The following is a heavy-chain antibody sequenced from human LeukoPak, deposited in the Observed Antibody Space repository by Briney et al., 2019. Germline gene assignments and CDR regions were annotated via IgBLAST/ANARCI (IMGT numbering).Heavy chain of an antibody. CDR3: ARRERGGKGNWFDP. CDR1: GGSISSYY. J-gene: IGHJ5*02. V-gene: IGHV4-4*07. Sequence: SETLPLTCTVSGGSISSYYWSWIRQPAGKGLEWIGRIYTSGSTNYNPSLKSRVTMSVDTSKNQFSLKLSSVTAADTAVYYCARRERGGKGNWFDPWGQGTLVTVSS. CDR2: IYTSGST. D-gene: IGHD1-1*01.